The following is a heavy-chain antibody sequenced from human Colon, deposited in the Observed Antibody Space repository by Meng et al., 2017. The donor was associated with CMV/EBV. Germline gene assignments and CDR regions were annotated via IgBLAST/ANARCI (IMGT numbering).Heavy chain of an antibody. J-gene: IGHJ5*01. V-gene: IGHV2-5*01. CDR2: IYWNDDK. Sequence: SGSTLVKPTQTCTLTCTFSGFSLNTSRGGVGWMRQPPGKALEWLALIYWNDDKRYSPSLKSRLSITKGPSKNQVVRTMTNMDPVDTATYYCAHRLNEYCGTTSCSNWFDSWGQGTLVTVSS. CDR3: AHRLNEYCGTTSCSNWFDS. D-gene: IGHD2-2*01. CDR1: GFSLNTSRGG.